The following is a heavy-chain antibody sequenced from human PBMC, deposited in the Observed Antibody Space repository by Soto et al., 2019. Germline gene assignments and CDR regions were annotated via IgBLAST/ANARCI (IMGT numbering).Heavy chain of an antibody. J-gene: IGHJ5*02. CDR2: ISYDGSNK. Sequence: LRLSCAASGFTFSSYAMHWVRQAPGKGLEWVAVISYDGSNKYYADSVKGRFTISRDNSKNTLYLQMNSLRAEDTAVYYCARDSGTSFDPWGQGTLVTVSS. D-gene: IGHD1-7*01. V-gene: IGHV3-30-3*01. CDR1: GFTFSSYA. CDR3: ARDSGTSFDP.